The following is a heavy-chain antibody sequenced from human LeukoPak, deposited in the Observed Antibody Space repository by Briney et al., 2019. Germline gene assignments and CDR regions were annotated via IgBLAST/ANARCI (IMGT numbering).Heavy chain of an antibody. CDR2: IYSGGST. CDR1: GFTVSSNY. V-gene: IGHV3-53*01. CDR3: ARTVGYSYGFFDY. Sequence: GGSLRLSCEASGFTVSSNYMSWVRQAPGKGLEWVSVIYSGGSTYYADSVKGRFTISRDNSKNTLYLQMNSLRAEDTAVYYCARTVGYSYGFFDYWGQGTLVTVSS. D-gene: IGHD5-18*01. J-gene: IGHJ4*02.